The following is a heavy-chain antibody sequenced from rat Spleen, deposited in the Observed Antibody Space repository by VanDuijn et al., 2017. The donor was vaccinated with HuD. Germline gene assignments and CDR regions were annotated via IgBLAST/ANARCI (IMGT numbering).Heavy chain of an antibody. V-gene: IGHV5-25*01. CDR1: GCTFSNYY. D-gene: IGHD4-3*01. J-gene: IGHJ3*01. CDR3: VRQDTSGYSNWFAY. Sequence: EVQLVESGGGLVQPGRSMKLSCVVSGCTFSNYYMAWVRQAPTKGLEWVTYISRRSDRTYYRDSVKGLFTVSRDNAKSTLYLQMDSLRSEDTATYYCVRQDTSGYSNWFAYWGQGTLVTVSS. CDR2: ISRRSDRT.